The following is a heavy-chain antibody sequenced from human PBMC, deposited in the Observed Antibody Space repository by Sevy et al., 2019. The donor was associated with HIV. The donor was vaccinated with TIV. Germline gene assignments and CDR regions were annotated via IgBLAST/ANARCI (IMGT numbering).Heavy chain of an antibody. CDR2: IGGSDGGT. Sequence: GGSLRLSCAASGFTFSTYAMNWVRQAPGKGLEWVSAIGGSDGGTYYADSVKGRFTISRDNSKNMLYLLMNSLRAEDTAVYYCARESTIFGVVIEDAFDIWGQGTMVTVSS. CDR1: GFTFSTYA. J-gene: IGHJ3*02. CDR3: ARESTIFGVVIEDAFDI. D-gene: IGHD3-3*01. V-gene: IGHV3-23*01.